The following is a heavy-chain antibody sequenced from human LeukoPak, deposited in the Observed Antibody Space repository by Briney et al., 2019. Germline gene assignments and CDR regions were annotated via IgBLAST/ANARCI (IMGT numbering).Heavy chain of an antibody. Sequence: GGSLRLSCAASGFTFDDYAMHWVRQAPGKGLEWVSGISWNSGSIGYADSVKGRFTISRDNSKNTLYLQMNRLRVEDTAVYYCAIVLVGATLDYWGQGTLVTVSS. D-gene: IGHD1-26*01. CDR3: AIVLVGATLDY. V-gene: IGHV3-9*01. CDR1: GFTFDDYA. CDR2: ISWNSGSI. J-gene: IGHJ4*02.